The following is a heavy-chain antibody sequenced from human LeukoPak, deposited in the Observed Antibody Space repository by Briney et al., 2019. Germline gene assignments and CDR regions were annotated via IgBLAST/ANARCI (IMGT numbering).Heavy chain of an antibody. V-gene: IGHV3-15*01. CDR2: IKSKNVGGTT. CDR3: TSHAAFDP. J-gene: IGHJ5*02. CDR1: GFTLNNAW. Sequence: PGGSLRLSCAASGFTLNNAWMNWVRQAPGKGLEWVGRIKSKNVGGTTDYAAPVKGRLTISRDDSKNTVYLQMNSLKIEDTAVYYCTSHAAFDPWGQGTLVTVSS.